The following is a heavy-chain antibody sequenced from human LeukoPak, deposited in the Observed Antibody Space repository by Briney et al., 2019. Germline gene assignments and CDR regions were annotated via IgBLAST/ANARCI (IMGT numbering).Heavy chain of an antibody. D-gene: IGHD5/OR15-5a*01. CDR1: GYTFIGYY. CDR3: ARLVGLSTTASY. CDR2: INPTSGGT. V-gene: IGHV1-2*02. Sequence: ASVKVSCKASGYTFIGYYLHWVRQAPGQGLEWMGWINPTSGGTNYAQKFQDRVTMTRDTSINTAYMELSRLTSDDTAVYYCARLVGLSTTASYWGQGTLVVVSS. J-gene: IGHJ4*02.